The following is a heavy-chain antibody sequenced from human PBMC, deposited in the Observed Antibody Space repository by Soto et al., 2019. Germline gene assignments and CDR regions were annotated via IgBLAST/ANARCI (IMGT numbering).Heavy chain of an antibody. D-gene: IGHD2-2*01. CDR3: VKGTFSSSKVIFDY. Sequence: EVQLVESGGGLAQPGRSLRLSCVASGFSSEDYDMHWVRQVPGKGLEWVSSISSNSGAMKYADSVKGRFSLSRDNAKNSMYLEMNSLRVEDTAFYFCVKGTFSSSKVIFDYWGQGTLVTVSS. J-gene: IGHJ4*02. CDR2: ISSNSGAM. V-gene: IGHV3-9*02. CDR1: GFSSEDYD.